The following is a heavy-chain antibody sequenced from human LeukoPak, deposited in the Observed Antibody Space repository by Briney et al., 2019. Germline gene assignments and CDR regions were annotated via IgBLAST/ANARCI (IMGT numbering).Heavy chain of an antibody. Sequence: ASVKVSCKASGYTFTSYGISWVRQAPGQGLEWMGWISAYNGNTNYAQKLQGRVTMTTDTSTSTACMELRSLRSDDTAVYYCARETAGYSSGWGKNWFDPWGQGTLVTVSS. J-gene: IGHJ5*02. D-gene: IGHD6-19*01. CDR1: GYTFTSYG. CDR3: ARETAGYSSGWGKNWFDP. V-gene: IGHV1-18*01. CDR2: ISAYNGNT.